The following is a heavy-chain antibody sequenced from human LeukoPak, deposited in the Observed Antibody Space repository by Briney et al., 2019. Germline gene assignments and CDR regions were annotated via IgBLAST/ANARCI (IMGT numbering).Heavy chain of an antibody. Sequence: GGSLRLSCAASGFTFSSYAMSWVRQAPGKGLEWVSAISGSGGSAYYADSVKGRFTISRDNSNNTLYLQMSSLRAEDTAIYYCARDPGRYFDWLFPTDEYFQHWGQGTLVTVSS. CDR1: GFTFSSYA. CDR2: ISGSGGSA. J-gene: IGHJ1*01. D-gene: IGHD3-9*01. CDR3: ARDPGRYFDWLFPTDEYFQH. V-gene: IGHV3-23*01.